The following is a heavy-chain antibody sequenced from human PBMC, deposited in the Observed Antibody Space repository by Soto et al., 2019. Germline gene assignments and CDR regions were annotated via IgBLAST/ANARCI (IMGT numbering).Heavy chain of an antibody. V-gene: IGHV1-2*04. CDR1: GYTFTGYY. CDR2: INPNSGGT. CDR3: ARAPPSIAARYYFDY. D-gene: IGHD6-6*01. J-gene: IGHJ4*02. Sequence: ASVKVSCKASGYTFTGYYMHWVRQAPGQGLEWMGWINPNSGGTNYAQKFQGWVTMTRDTSISTAYMELSRLRSDDTAVYYCARAPPSIAARYYFDYWGQGTLVTVSS.